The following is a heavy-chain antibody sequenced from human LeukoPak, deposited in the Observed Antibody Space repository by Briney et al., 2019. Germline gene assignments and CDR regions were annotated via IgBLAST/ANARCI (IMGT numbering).Heavy chain of an antibody. Sequence: ASVKVSCKASGYTFTSFGISWVRQAPGQGLEWMGWISAYNGNTNYVQKFRGRVTMTTDTSTSTAYMELRSLRSDDTAVFYCVRDLGVDTSMIFFDYWGQGTLVTVSS. V-gene: IGHV1-18*01. CDR1: GYTFTSFG. D-gene: IGHD5-18*01. CDR2: ISAYNGNT. CDR3: VRDLGVDTSMIFFDY. J-gene: IGHJ4*02.